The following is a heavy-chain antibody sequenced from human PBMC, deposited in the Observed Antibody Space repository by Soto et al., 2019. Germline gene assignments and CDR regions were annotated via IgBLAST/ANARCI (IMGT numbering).Heavy chain of an antibody. V-gene: IGHV4-34*01. CDR2: INHSGST. D-gene: IGHD3-22*01. CDR3: ARGLSYSSGYSDY. CDR1: SGSFRGYY. J-gene: IGHJ4*02. Sequence: SGTLSLTRAVYSGSFRGYYWSWIRQPPGKGLEWIGEINHSGSTNYNPSLKSRVTISVDTSKNQFSLKLSSVTAADTAVYYCARGLSYSSGYSDYWGQGTLVTVSS.